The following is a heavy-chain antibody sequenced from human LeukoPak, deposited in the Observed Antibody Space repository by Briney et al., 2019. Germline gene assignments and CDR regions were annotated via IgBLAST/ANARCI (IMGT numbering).Heavy chain of an antibody. CDR1: GYTFTGYY. J-gene: IGHJ4*02. D-gene: IGHD3-22*01. Sequence: ASVKVSCKASGYTFTGYYMHWVRQAPGQGLEWMGIINPSGGSTSYAQKFQGRVTMTRDTSTSTVYMELSSLRSEDTAVYYCARDLIQRYYDSRDDYWGQGTLVTVSS. CDR3: ARDLIQRYYDSRDDY. CDR2: INPSGGST. V-gene: IGHV1-46*01.